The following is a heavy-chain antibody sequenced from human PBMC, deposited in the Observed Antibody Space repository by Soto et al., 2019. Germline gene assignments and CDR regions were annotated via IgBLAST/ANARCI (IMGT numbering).Heavy chain of an antibody. CDR2: RYYSEST. V-gene: IGHV4-31*03. J-gene: IGHJ4*02. Sequence: SETLSLTCTVSGGSITTGGYYWSWIRQLPGKGLEWIGHRYYSESTYYNPSLKSRVPTSLDTSKNQFSLKLSFVTAADTAMYYCARTKCSGGSCYSWSLDYWGQGTPVTVSS. CDR1: GGSITTGGYY. D-gene: IGHD2-15*01. CDR3: ARTKCSGGSCYSWSLDY.